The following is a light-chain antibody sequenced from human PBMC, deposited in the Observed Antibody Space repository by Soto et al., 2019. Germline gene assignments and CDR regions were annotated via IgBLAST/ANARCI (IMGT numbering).Light chain of an antibody. J-gene: IGLJ2*01. V-gene: IGLV4-69*01. CDR1: SGHSNYA. CDR2: LNSDGSH. CDR3: QTWGSGIVV. Sequence: QLVLTQSPSASASLGASVKLTCTLSSGHSNYAIAWHPQQSEKGPRYLMKLNSDGSHSKGDGIPDCFSGSSSEAERYLTISSLQAEDEADYYCQTWGSGIVVFGGGTKLTVL.